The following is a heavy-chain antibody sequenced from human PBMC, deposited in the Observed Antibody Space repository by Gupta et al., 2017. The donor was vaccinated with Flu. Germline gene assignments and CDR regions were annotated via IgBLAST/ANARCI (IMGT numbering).Heavy chain of an antibody. CDR2: ISPSATI. V-gene: IGHV3-48*03. J-gene: IGHJ4*02. CDR1: GFTLSSHD. CDR3: ARGHWDN. Sequence: CVASGFTLSSHDMSWVRQAPGRRLEWVSFISPSATIYYGDPVRGRFTISRDNAKNSLYLQMSGLRDEDTDVYYCARGHWDNWGQGTLVTVSS.